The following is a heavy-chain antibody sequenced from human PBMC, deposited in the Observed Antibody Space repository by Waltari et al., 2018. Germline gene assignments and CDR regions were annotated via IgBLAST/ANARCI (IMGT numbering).Heavy chain of an antibody. CDR1: GGSISSSNYY. Sequence: QLQLQESGPGLVKPSETLSLTCTVSGGSISSSNYYWGWIRQPPGKGLEWIGGIYYRGSPYYHPARNSRVTISVDTSKTQFSLKLSSVTAADTAVDYCATGTRRQLLWFGVEFDYWGQGTLVTVSS. D-gene: IGHD3-10*01. CDR3: ATGTRRQLLWFGVEFDY. CDR2: IYYRGSP. V-gene: IGHV4-39*01. J-gene: IGHJ4*02.